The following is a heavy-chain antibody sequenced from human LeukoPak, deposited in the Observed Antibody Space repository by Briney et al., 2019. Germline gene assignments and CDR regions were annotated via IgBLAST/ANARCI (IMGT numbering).Heavy chain of an antibody. Sequence: ASVKVSCKASGYTFTSYYMHWVRQAPGQGLEWMGIINPSGGSTSYAQKFQGRVTMTRDTSTSTVYMELSSLRSEDTAVYYCARSQSMRRLFPLGYYYYYMDVWGKGTTVTISS. CDR1: GYTFTSYY. CDR3: ARSQSMRRLFPLGYYYYYMDV. CDR2: INPSGGST. D-gene: IGHD3-22*01. V-gene: IGHV1-46*01. J-gene: IGHJ6*03.